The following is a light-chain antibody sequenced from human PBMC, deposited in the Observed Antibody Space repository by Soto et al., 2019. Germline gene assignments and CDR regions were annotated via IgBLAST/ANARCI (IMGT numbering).Light chain of an antibody. CDR2: GAS. CDR1: QSVGSY. Sequence: EIVMTQSPATLSVSLGDRATLSCRASQSVGSYLAWYQQKPGQAPRLLICGASTRATGIPARFSGSGSETDFTLTISSLQSEDFAVYYCQQYDSWPPSYTFGQGTKLEIK. V-gene: IGKV3-15*01. CDR3: QQYDSWPPSYT. J-gene: IGKJ2*01.